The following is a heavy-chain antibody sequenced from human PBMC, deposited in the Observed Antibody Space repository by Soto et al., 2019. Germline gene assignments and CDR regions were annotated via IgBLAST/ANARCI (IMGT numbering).Heavy chain of an antibody. V-gene: IGHV3-66*01. CDR2: IHTGGNT. Sequence: GGSLRLSCAASGFTVSSTYMTWVRQAAVKGLEWVSTIHTGGNTYYADSVRGRFTLSRDKSENTLSLQMNSLRGDDTAIYYCARGKVESGPSGVFDFWAQGTMVTVSS. D-gene: IGHD6-25*01. CDR3: ARGKVESGPSGVFDF. J-gene: IGHJ3*01. CDR1: GFTVSSTY.